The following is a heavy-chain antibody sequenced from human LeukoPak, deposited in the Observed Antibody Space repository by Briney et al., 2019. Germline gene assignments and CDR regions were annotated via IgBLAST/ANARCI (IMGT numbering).Heavy chain of an antibody. CDR2: INPNSGGR. CDR3: ARGPSHYDFWSGQPQPAEYYYYMDV. J-gene: IGHJ6*03. V-gene: IGHV1-2*02. Sequence: ASVKVSCKTSGYTFTGYYIHWVRQAPGQGLEWMGWINPNSGGRIYAQKFQGRVTMTRDTSISTAYMELSRLRSDDTAVYYCARGPSHYDFWSGQPQPAEYYYYMDVWGKGTTVTVSS. D-gene: IGHD3-3*01. CDR1: GYTFTGYY.